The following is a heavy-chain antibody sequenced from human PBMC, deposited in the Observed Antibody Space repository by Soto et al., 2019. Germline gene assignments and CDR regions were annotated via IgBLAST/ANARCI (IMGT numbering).Heavy chain of an antibody. J-gene: IGHJ4*02. CDR3: AKGGSYYYGSGSYYPFDY. D-gene: IGHD3-10*01. V-gene: IGHV3-23*01. Sequence: GGSLRLSCAASGFTFSSYAMSWVRQAPGKGLEWVSAISGSGGSTYYADSVKGRFTISRDNSKNTLYLQMNSLRAEDTAVYYCAKGGSYYYGSGSYYPFDYWGQGTLVTVSS. CDR2: ISGSGGST. CDR1: GFTFSSYA.